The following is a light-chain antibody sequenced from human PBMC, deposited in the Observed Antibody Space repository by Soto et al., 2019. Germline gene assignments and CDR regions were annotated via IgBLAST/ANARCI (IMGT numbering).Light chain of an antibody. CDR1: RSDVGGYNY. CDR3: SSYTSTRTWV. CDR2: EVS. Sequence: QSVLTQPASVSGSPGQSITISCTGTRSDVGGYNYVSWYQQHPGKAPKVMIFEVSDRPSGVSDRFSGSKSGNTASLTISGLQAEDEADYYCSSYTSTRTWVFGGGTKLTVL. J-gene: IGLJ3*02. V-gene: IGLV2-14*01.